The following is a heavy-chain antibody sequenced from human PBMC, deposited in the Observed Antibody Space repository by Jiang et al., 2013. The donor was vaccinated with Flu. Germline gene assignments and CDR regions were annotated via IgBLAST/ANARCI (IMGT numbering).Heavy chain of an antibody. D-gene: IGHD2-21*02. J-gene: IGHJ6*02. CDR2: IHNSGTT. V-gene: IGHV4-59*08. CDR1: SGSISSHY. Sequence: GLLKPSETLSLTCTVSSGSISSHYWSGIRQPPGKGLEWIGYIHNSGTTNYNPSLKSRVTISIDTSTNQFSLKLISVTAPDTAVYYCARSYCGGDCYSMFGYSYYGMDVWGQGTTVTVSS. CDR3: ARSYCGGDCYSMFGYSYYGMDV.